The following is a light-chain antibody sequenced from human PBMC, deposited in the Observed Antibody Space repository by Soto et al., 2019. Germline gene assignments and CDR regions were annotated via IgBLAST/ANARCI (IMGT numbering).Light chain of an antibody. V-gene: IGKV1D-12*01. CDR3: QQANSYPPFT. J-gene: IGKJ3*01. CDR1: QSINTW. CDR2: GAT. Sequence: DIQMTQSPSSVSASLGDRVTITCRASQSINTWLAWYQQKPGKAPKLLIYGATSLQSGVPSRFSGSGSGTHFTLTITSLQPEDFATYYCQQANSYPPFTFGPGTKVDIK.